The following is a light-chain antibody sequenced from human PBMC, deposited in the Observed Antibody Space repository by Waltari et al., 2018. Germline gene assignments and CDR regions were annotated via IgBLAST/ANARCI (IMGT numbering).Light chain of an antibody. CDR3: ASYTSSSTYMV. CDR2: DVA. CDR1: SSDVGGYKS. V-gene: IGLV2-14*03. Sequence: QSALTQAASVSGSPGQSITISCTGTSSDVGGYKSVFWYQQHPGKAPKVLFSDVANRPAGVSNRFSGSMSGNTASLTISGLQAEDEADYYCASYTSSSTYMVFGGGTNLTVL. J-gene: IGLJ2*01.